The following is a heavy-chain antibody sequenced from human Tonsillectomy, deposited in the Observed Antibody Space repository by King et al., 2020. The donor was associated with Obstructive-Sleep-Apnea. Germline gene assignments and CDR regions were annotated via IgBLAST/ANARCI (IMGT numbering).Heavy chain of an antibody. D-gene: IGHD5-18*01. CDR3: ASPGPAKYSCHAFDI. CDR1: GFTVSSNY. CDR2: IYSGGST. Sequence: VQLVESGGGLVQPGGSLRLSCAASGFTVSSNYMSWVRQAPGKGLEWVSVIYSGGSTYYADSVKGRFTISSHNSKNTLYLQMNSLRAEDTAVYYCASPGPAKYSCHAFDIWGQGTMVTVSS. J-gene: IGHJ3*02. V-gene: IGHV3-53*04.